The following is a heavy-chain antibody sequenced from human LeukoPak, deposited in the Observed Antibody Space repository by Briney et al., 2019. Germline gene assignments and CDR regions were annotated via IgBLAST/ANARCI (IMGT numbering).Heavy chain of an antibody. CDR1: GVSFNVYY. J-gene: IGHJ4*02. D-gene: IGHD4-11*01. CDR3: TRLTTGHDY. Sequence: SETLSLTCAVSGVSFNVYYWRWVRQTPGKGLEWIGEINHSGYTNDSPSLKSRVTLSIDTSRKQFSLNLRSVTVADTGIYYCTRLTTGHDYWGQGTLVTVSS. V-gene: IGHV4-34*10. CDR2: INHSGYT.